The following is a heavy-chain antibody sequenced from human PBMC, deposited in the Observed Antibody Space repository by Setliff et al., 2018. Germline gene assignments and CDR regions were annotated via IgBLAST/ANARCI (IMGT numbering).Heavy chain of an antibody. Sequence: SETLSLTCAVSGYSISSGYYWSWIRQPAGKGLEWIGHIYIGGSADYNPSLKSRVTMSIDTSKNQFSLKLNSVTAADMAVYYCAREQWLDPPGYYYMDVWAKGTTVTVSS. CDR1: GYSISSGYY. CDR2: IYIGGSA. V-gene: IGHV4-4*07. J-gene: IGHJ6*03. CDR3: AREQWLDPPGYYYMDV. D-gene: IGHD6-19*01.